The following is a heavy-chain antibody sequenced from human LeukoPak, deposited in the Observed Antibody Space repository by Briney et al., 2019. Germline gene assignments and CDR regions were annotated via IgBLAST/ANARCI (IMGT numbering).Heavy chain of an antibody. CDR1: GGTFSSYT. Sequence: SVKVSCKASGGTFSSYTISWVRQAPGQGLEWMGRIIPILGIANYAQKFQGGVTITADKSTSTAYMELSSLRSEDTAVYYCARARGYSYGSYVHFDYWGQGTLVTVSS. J-gene: IGHJ4*02. CDR3: ARARGYSYGSYVHFDY. D-gene: IGHD5-18*01. CDR2: IIPILGIA. V-gene: IGHV1-69*02.